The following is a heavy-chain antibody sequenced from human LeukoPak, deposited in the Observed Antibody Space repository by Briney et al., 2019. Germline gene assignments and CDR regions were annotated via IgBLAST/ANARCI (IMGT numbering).Heavy chain of an antibody. D-gene: IGHD3-10*01. V-gene: IGHV1-18*01. CDR1: GYPFTNYG. CDR2: ISGYNART. CDR3: ARAQGEDYYGSH. Sequence: ASVKVSCKASGYPFTNYGISWVRQAPGQGLEWMGCISGYNARTYYAQKFQGRVTMTTDTSTSTAYMQLRSLRSDDTAVYYCARAQGEDYYGSHWGQGTLVSVSS. J-gene: IGHJ4*02.